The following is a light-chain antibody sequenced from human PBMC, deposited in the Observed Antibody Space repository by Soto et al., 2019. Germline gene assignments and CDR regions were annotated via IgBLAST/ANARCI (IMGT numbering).Light chain of an antibody. CDR1: ESVTSS. Sequence: EIVMTQSPATLSVSPGDRATLSCRASESVTSSLAWYQLKPGQPPRLLIYAASTRATDVPARFSGGGSETEFTLTISSLQSEDFAVYFCQQYNIWPLWTFGQGTKVDI. J-gene: IGKJ1*01. CDR2: AAS. V-gene: IGKV3-15*01. CDR3: QQYNIWPLWT.